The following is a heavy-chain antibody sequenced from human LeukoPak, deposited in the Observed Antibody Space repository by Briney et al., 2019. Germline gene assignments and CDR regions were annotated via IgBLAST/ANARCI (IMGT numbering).Heavy chain of an antibody. V-gene: IGHV3-23*01. CDR1: GFTFSSYA. J-gene: IGHJ4*02. D-gene: IGHD3-3*01. CDR2: ISGSGGST. CDR3: AKDSPSYDFWSGYYID. Sequence: PGGSLRLSCAASGFTFSSYAMSWVRQAPGKGLEWVSAISGSGGSTYYADSVKGRFTISRDNSKNTLYLQMNSLRAEDTAVYYCAKDSPSYDFWSGYYIDWGQGTLVTVSS.